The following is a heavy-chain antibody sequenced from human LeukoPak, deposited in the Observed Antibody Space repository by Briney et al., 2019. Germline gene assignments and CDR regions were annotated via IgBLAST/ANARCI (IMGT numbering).Heavy chain of an antibody. Sequence: PSETLSLTCTVSGGSISSYYWSWIRQPPGKGLEWIGYIYYSGSTNYNPFLKSRVTISVDTSKNQFSLKLSSVTAADTAVYYCARATRHGKRGHLMYYFDYWGQGTLVTVSS. J-gene: IGHJ4*02. CDR2: IYYSGST. V-gene: IGHV4-59*01. CDR1: GGSISSYY. CDR3: ARATRHGKRGHLMYYFDY. D-gene: IGHD3-10*01.